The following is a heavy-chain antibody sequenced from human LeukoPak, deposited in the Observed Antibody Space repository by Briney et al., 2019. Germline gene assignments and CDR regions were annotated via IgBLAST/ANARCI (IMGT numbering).Heavy chain of an antibody. D-gene: IGHD3-16*02. Sequence: GGSLRLSCAASGFTFSSYAMSWVRQAPGKGLEWVSAISGSGGSTYYADSVKGRFTISRDNSKNTLYPQMNSLRAEDTAVYYCAPSPYDYVWGSYRWGQGTLVTVSS. V-gene: IGHV3-23*01. CDR3: APSPYDYVWGSYR. J-gene: IGHJ4*02. CDR2: ISGSGGST. CDR1: GFTFSSYA.